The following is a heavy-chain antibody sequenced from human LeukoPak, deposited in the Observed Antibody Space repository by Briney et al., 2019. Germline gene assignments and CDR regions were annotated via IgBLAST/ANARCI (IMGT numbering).Heavy chain of an antibody. CDR3: ARVGGSSWYGYMDV. CDR1: GGSISSYY. Sequence: SETLSLTCTVSGGSISSYYWSWLRQPPGKGLEWIGYIYYSGSTNYNPSLKSRVTISVDTSKNQFSLKLSSVTAADTAVYYCARVGGSSWYGYMDVWGKGTTVTISS. J-gene: IGHJ6*03. D-gene: IGHD6-13*01. V-gene: IGHV4-59*01. CDR2: IYYSGST.